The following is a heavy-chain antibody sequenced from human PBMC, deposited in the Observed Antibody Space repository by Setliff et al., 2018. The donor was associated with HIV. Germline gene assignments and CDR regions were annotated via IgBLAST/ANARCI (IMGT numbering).Heavy chain of an antibody. CDR1: DDSISSNY. V-gene: IGHV4-4*07. D-gene: IGHD4-17*01. CDR3: ARAAAGNTGPFDL. Sequence: PSETLSLTCTVSDDSISSNYWSWIRQSAGKGLEWVGRIYTGGRTNYNPSLKGRVTMSVDTSKNQFSLKLTSVTASDTAVYYCARAAAGNTGPFDLWGQGSPVTVSS. CDR2: IYTGGRT. J-gene: IGHJ4*02.